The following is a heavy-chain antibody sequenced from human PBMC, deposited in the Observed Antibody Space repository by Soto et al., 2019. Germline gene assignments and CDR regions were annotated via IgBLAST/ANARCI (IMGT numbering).Heavy chain of an antibody. CDR2: ISTYNGNT. CDR3: ARGYSYGNYYYNMDV. CDR1: GYTFTSYD. Sequence: GASVKVSCKASGYTFTSYDISWVRQAPGQGLEWMGWISTYNGNTNYAQKLQGRVTMTTDTSTSTAYMELRGLRSDDTAVYYCARGYSYGNYYYNMDVWGQGTTVTVSS. J-gene: IGHJ6*02. V-gene: IGHV1-18*01. D-gene: IGHD5-18*01.